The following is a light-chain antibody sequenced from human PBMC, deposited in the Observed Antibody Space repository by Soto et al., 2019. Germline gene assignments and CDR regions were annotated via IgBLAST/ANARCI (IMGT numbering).Light chain of an antibody. CDR3: QQYNSNPLT. CDR1: QSISAW. Sequence: DIQMTQSPSTLSASVEDRVIITCRASQSISAWLAGYQQKPGKAPKLLIYKASSLESGVPSRFRGSGSGTEVTLTISGLQPDGFATYYWQQYNSNPLTFGGGTKVEIK. CDR2: KAS. V-gene: IGKV1-5*03. J-gene: IGKJ4*01.